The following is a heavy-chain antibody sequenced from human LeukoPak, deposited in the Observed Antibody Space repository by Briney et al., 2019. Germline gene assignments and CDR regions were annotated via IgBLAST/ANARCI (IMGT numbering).Heavy chain of an antibody. CDR1: GGTFSSYA. V-gene: IGHV1-69*13. J-gene: IGHJ4*02. CDR2: IIPIFGTA. Sequence: SVKVSCKASGGTFSSYAISWVRQAPGQGVEWMGGIIPIFGTANYAQKFQGRVTITADESTSTAYMELSSLRSEDTAVYYCATSWNALRDYWGQGTLVTVSS. D-gene: IGHD1-1*01. CDR3: ATSWNALRDY.